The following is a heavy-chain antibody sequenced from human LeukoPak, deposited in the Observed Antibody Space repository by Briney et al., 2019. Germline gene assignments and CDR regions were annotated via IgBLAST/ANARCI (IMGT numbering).Heavy chain of an antibody. Sequence: PGGSLRLSCAASGFTFSSYGMQCVRQAPGKGLDWVAGIWYDGSNKNYADSVKGRFTISRDNSKNTLFLQMNSLRAEDTAVYYCGRVYCGGNCYSPPLPDYWGQGTLVTVSA. J-gene: IGHJ4*02. CDR2: IWYDGSNK. V-gene: IGHV3-33*01. D-gene: IGHD2-21*02. CDR3: GRVYCGGNCYSPPLPDY. CDR1: GFTFSSYG.